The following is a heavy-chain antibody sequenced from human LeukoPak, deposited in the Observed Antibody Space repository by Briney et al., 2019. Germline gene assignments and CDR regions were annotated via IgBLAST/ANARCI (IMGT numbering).Heavy chain of an antibody. CDR3: ARVFDYYDSSGYYLDY. J-gene: IGHJ4*02. D-gene: IGHD3-22*01. CDR1: GGSLSSYY. V-gene: IGHV4-59*01. CDR2: IFHSGST. Sequence: SETLSLTCTVSGGSLSSYYWSWIRQPPGKGLEWIGYIFHSGSTNYNPSLKSRVTISVDTSKNQFSLKLSSVTAADTAVYYCARVFDYYDSSGYYLDYWGQGTLVTVSS.